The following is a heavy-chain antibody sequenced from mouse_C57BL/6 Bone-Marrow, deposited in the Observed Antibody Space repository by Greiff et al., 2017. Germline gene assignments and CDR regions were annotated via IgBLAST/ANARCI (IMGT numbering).Heavy chain of an antibody. V-gene: IGHV5-4*01. D-gene: IGHD1-1*01. CDR1: GFTFSSYA. Sequence: EVQVVESGGGLVKPGGSLKLSCAASGFTFSSYAMSWVRQTPEKRLEWVATISDGGSYTYYPDNVKGRFTISRDNAKNNLYLQMSHLKSEDTAMYYCARGTTVVDYYAMDYWGQGTSVTDSS. CDR2: ISDGGSYT. CDR3: ARGTTVVDYYAMDY. J-gene: IGHJ4*01.